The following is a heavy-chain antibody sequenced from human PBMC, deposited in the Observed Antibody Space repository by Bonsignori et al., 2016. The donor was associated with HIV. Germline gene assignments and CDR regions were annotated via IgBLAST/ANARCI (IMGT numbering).Heavy chain of an antibody. D-gene: IGHD2-15*01. CDR3: ARGGVVAATRHYYYYMDV. J-gene: IGHJ6*03. V-gene: IGHV3-21*01. CDR2: ISSSSSYI. Sequence: VRQAPGKGLEWISSISSSSSYIYYADSVKGRFTISRDNAKNSLYLQMNSLRAEDTAVYYCARGGVVAATRHYYYYMDVWGKGTTVTVSS.